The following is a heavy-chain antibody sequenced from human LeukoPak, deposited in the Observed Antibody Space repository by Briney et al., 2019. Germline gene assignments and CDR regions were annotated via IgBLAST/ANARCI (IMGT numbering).Heavy chain of an antibody. CDR2: IWEDGTNI. Sequence: GGSLRLSCAASGFTFSIYGMHWVRQAPGKGLEWVAVIWEDGTNIRYADSVKGRFAISRDNSENTLYLQMNRLRTEDTAVYYCARVGYNSGWYEYWGQGTLVTVAS. CDR3: ARVGYNSGWYEY. V-gene: IGHV3-33*01. D-gene: IGHD6-19*01. J-gene: IGHJ4*02. CDR1: GFTFSIYG.